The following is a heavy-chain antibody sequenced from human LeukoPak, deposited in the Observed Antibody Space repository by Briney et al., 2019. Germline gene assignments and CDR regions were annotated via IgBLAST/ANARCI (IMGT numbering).Heavy chain of an antibody. J-gene: IGHJ6*03. CDR1: GGSFRNYY. CDR2: INDSGRI. D-gene: IGHD1-7*01. Sequence: SQTLSLTCAVYGGSFRNYYWSTIRQPPGHGLEWIGEINDSGRINYNPSLMSRVTVSVDTSKNQFSLRLTSVTATDTAVYYCARRWNYGRNYYIDVWGNGATVSVSS. CDR3: ARRWNYGRNYYIDV. V-gene: IGHV4-34*01.